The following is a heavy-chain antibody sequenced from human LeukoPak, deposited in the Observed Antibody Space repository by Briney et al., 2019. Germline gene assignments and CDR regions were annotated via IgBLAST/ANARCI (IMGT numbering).Heavy chain of an antibody. J-gene: IGHJ4*02. CDR1: GGSIRSNSAY. CDR2: IYYSKNT. Sequence: PSETLSLTCTVTGGSIRSNSAYWGWIRQPPGKGLEWIGSIYYSKNTYYNPSLKSRVTISADTSKNQFSLTLGSVSATDTAVYYCVCPCGFSYGYFYYWGPGTLVTVSS. V-gene: IGHV4-39*01. D-gene: IGHD5-18*01. CDR3: VCPCGFSYGYFYY.